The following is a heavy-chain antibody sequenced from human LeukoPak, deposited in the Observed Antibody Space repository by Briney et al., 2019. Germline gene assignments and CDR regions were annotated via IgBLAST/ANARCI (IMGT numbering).Heavy chain of an antibody. Sequence: GSLRLSCAASGFTFSSYAMSWVRQAPGKGLEWVSAISGSGGSTYYADSVKGRFTISRDNSENTLYLQMNSLRAEDTAVYYCAKGSGGSGWSPADYWGQGTLVTVSS. CDR1: GFTFSSYA. CDR3: AKGSGGSGWSPADY. D-gene: IGHD6-19*01. J-gene: IGHJ4*02. V-gene: IGHV3-23*01. CDR2: ISGSGGST.